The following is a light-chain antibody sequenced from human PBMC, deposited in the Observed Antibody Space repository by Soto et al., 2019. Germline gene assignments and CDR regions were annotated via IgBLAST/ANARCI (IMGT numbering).Light chain of an antibody. CDR2: GAS. Sequence: EIVMTQSPATLSVSPGERATLSCKASQSISTNLAWYQHKAGQAPRLLIFGASSRATGIPARFIGTGSGAEFTLIISSLQSEDFAVYYCQQHNNWPRTFGQGTKVEIK. V-gene: IGKV3-15*01. CDR3: QQHNNWPRT. J-gene: IGKJ1*01. CDR1: QSISTN.